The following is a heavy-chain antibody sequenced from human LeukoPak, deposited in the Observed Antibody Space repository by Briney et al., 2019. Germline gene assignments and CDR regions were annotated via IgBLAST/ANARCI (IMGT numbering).Heavy chain of an antibody. J-gene: IGHJ3*02. CDR1: GFTFSSYE. D-gene: IGHD5-18*01. CDR3: AREGYSYGGLDAFDI. V-gene: IGHV3-48*03. Sequence: GGSLRLSCAASGFTFSSYEMNWVRQAPGKGLEWVSYISSSSSTIKYADSVKGRFTISRDNAKNSLYPQMNSLRAEDTAVYYCAREGYSYGGLDAFDIWGQGTMVTVSS. CDR2: ISSSSSTI.